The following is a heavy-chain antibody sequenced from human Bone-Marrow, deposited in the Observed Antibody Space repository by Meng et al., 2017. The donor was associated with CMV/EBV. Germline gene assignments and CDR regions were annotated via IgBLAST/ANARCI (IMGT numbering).Heavy chain of an antibody. V-gene: IGHV3-72*01. D-gene: IGHD1-1*01. J-gene: IGHJ2*01. CDR1: GFIFSDRY. CDR3: ARGSPATRYFDL. Sequence: GESLKISCAASGFIFSDRYMDWLRQAPGKGLEWVARSRNKASSYTTEYAASVKGRFTISRDESENSLYLQMNSLQAEDTTVYYCARGSPATRYFDLWGRGNLV. CDR2: SRNKASSYTT.